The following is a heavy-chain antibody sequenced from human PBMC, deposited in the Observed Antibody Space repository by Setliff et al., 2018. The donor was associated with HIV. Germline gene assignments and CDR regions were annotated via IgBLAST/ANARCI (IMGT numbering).Heavy chain of an antibody. J-gene: IGHJ4*02. CDR3: ARPTGGSLGDYFDY. D-gene: IGHD3-16*01. Sequence: SVKVSCKTSGYTFTNYGISWVRQAPGQGLEWMGGIIPVLGITNYAQKFQGRVTITADKSTNTAYMDLSSLRSGDTAVYYCARPTGGSLGDYFDYWGQGTLVTVSS. CDR2: IIPVLGIT. V-gene: IGHV1-69*10. CDR1: GYTFTNYG.